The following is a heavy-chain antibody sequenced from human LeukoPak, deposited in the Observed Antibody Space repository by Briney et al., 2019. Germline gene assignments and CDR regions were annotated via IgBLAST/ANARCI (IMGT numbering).Heavy chain of an antibody. Sequence: PGGSLRLSCAASGFTFSSYTMTWVRQAPGKGLEWVSYISSGGSAIYYADSVKGRFTISRDNAKNSLYLQMSSLRVEDTAVYYCARSRTLGYWGQGTLVTVSS. CDR3: ARSRTLGY. D-gene: IGHD1-7*01. CDR2: ISSGGSAI. CDR1: GFTFSSYT. J-gene: IGHJ4*02. V-gene: IGHV3-48*04.